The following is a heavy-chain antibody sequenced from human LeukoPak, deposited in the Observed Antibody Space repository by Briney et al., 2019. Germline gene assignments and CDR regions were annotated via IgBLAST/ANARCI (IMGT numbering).Heavy chain of an antibody. D-gene: IGHD5-18*01. CDR1: GGSFSGYY. V-gene: IGHV4-34*01. Sequence: SETLSLTCAVYGGSFSGYYWSWIRQPPGKGLEWIGEINHSGSTNYNPSLKSRVTISVDTSKNQFSLKLSSVTAADTAVYYCARCIQLWAVDYYYGMDVWGQGNTVTVSS. CDR2: INHSGST. J-gene: IGHJ6*02. CDR3: ARCIQLWAVDYYYGMDV.